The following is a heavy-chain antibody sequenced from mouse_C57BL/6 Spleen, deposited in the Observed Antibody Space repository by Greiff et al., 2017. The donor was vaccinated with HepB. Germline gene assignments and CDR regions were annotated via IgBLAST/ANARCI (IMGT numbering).Heavy chain of an antibody. Sequence: QVQLQQPGAELVMPGASVKLSCKASGYTFTSYWMHWVKQRPGQGLEWIGEIDPSDSYTNYNQKFKGKSTLTVDKSSSTAYRQLSSLTSEDSAVYYCARTSSGDYYAMDYWGQGTSVTVSS. CDR1: GYTFTSYW. J-gene: IGHJ4*01. CDR3: ARTSSGDYYAMDY. D-gene: IGHD3-2*02. V-gene: IGHV1-69*01. CDR2: IDPSDSYT.